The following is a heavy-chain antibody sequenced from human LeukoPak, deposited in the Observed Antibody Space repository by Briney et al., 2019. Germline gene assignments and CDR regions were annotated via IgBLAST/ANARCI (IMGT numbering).Heavy chain of an antibody. Sequence: ASVKVSCKASGYAFTSYGISWVRQAPGQGLEWMGWISAYNGNTNYAQKFQGRVTMTRDTSISTAYMELSRLRSDDTAVYYCARDQRGYNWNDALYYYYMDVWGKGTTVTISS. CDR2: ISAYNGNT. J-gene: IGHJ6*03. D-gene: IGHD1-1*01. V-gene: IGHV1-18*01. CDR3: ARDQRGYNWNDALYYYYMDV. CDR1: GYAFTSYG.